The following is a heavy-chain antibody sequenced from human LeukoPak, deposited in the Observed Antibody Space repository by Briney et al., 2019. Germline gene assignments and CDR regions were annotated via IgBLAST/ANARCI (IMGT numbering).Heavy chain of an antibody. CDR1: GFILSSYS. CDR2: LSSSSSYI. CDR3: ARGDRDLYCSSTSCYPVL. Sequence: PGGSLRLSCVASGFILSSYSTNWVRQAPGKGLEWVSSLSSSSSYIYYADSVKGRFTISRDNAKNSLYLQMNSLRAEDTAVYYCARGDRDLYCSSTSCYPVLGGQGTLVTVSS. J-gene: IGHJ4*02. D-gene: IGHD2-2*01. V-gene: IGHV3-21*01.